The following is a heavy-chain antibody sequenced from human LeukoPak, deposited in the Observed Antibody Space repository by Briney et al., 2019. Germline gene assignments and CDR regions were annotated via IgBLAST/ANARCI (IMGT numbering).Heavy chain of an antibody. CDR1: AFSFSDYN. CDR2: ITSIGSYI. Sequence: GGSPRLSCAASAFSFSDYNMNWVPQAPGKGLEWVSSITSIGSYIYYADSVKGRFTISRDNAKNTLYLQMNSLRARDTAIYYCAKDQWSFSYFDSWSQGSLVTVSS. CDR3: AKDQWSFSYFDS. D-gene: IGHD1-26*01. J-gene: IGHJ4*02. V-gene: IGHV3-21*04.